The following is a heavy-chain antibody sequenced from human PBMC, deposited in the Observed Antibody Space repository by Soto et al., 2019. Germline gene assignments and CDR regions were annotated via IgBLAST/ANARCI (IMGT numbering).Heavy chain of an antibody. CDR2: IDPSDSYT. J-gene: IGHJ6*02. CDR1: GYSFTSYW. D-gene: IGHD6-19*01. V-gene: IGHV5-10-1*01. CDR3: ARQAAAGTLWVRQTPEYGMDV. Sequence: GESLKISCKGPGYSFTSYWISWVRQMPGKGLEWMGRIDPSDSYTNYSPSFQGHVTISADKSISTAYLQWSSLKASDTAMYYCARQAAAGTLWVRQTPEYGMDVWGQGTTVTVSS.